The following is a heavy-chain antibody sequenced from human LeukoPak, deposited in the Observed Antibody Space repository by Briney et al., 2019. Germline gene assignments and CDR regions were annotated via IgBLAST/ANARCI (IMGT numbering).Heavy chain of an antibody. V-gene: IGHV1-2*02. CDR1: GYTFTGYY. J-gene: IGHJ3*02. Sequence: ASVKVSCKASGYTFTGYYIHWVRQAPGQGLEWMGWINPNSGDTNYAQKFQGRVTMTRDTSISTAYMELSSLRSDDTAVYYCARAVYSSSSYDAFDIWGQGTMVTVSS. D-gene: IGHD6-6*01. CDR2: INPNSGDT. CDR3: ARAVYSSSSYDAFDI.